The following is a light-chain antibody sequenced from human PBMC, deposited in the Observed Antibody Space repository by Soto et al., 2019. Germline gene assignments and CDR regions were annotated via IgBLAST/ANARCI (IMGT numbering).Light chain of an antibody. V-gene: IGLV2-23*01. CDR2: EGS. CDR3: CSYAGSSTYV. Sequence: QSVLTQPASVSGSPGQSITSSCPGTSSDVGTYNLVSWYQHHPGKAPKLMIYEGSKRPSGVSNRFSGSKSGNTASLTISGLQAEDEADYYCCSYAGSSTYVFGTGTKLTVL. J-gene: IGLJ1*01. CDR1: SSDVGTYNL.